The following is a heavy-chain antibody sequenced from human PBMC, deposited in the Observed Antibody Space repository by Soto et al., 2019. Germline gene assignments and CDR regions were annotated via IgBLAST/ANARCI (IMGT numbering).Heavy chain of an antibody. D-gene: IGHD6-6*01. CDR1: GYSFTSYW. V-gene: IGHV5-10-1*01. CDR2: IDPSDSYT. Sequence: TGESLKISCKGSGYSFTSYWISWVRQMPGKGLEWMGRIDPSDSYTNYSPSFQGPVTISADKSISTAYLQWSSLKASDTAMYYCGRLSSIAAPPYYYYYGMDVWGQGTTVTVSS. J-gene: IGHJ6*02. CDR3: GRLSSIAAPPYYYYYGMDV.